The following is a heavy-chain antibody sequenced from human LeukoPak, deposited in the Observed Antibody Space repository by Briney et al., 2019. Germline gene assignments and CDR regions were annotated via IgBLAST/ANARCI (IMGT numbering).Heavy chain of an antibody. CDR2: ISSSGSTI. Sequence: GGSLRLSCAASGFTFSSYEMNWVRQAPGKGLEWVSYISSSGSTIYYADSVKGRFTISRDNAKNSLYPQMNSLRAEDTAVYYCARGRIVATITFGQWGDAFDIWGQGTMVTVSS. CDR3: ARGRIVATITFGQWGDAFDI. J-gene: IGHJ3*02. V-gene: IGHV3-48*03. CDR1: GFTFSSYE. D-gene: IGHD5-12*01.